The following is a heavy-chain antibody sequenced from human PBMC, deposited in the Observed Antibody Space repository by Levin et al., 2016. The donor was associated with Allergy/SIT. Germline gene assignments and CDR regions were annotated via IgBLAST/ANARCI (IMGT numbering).Heavy chain of an antibody. Sequence: WVRQAPGQGLEWMGWINPNSGGTNYAQKFQGWVTMTRDTSISTAYMELSRLRSDDTAVYYCARDIGPTLGVWGSYRYTGRHWFDPWGQGTLVTVSS. CDR2: INPNSGGT. J-gene: IGHJ5*02. D-gene: IGHD3-16*02. V-gene: IGHV1-2*04. CDR3: ARDIGPTLGVWGSYRYTGRHWFDP.